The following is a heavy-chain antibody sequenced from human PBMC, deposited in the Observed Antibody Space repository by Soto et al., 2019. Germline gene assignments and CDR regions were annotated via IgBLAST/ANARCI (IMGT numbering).Heavy chain of an antibody. V-gene: IGHV3-30-3*01. J-gene: IGHJ6*02. CDR1: GFTFSSYA. Sequence: PGGSLRLSCAASGFTFSSYAMHWVRQAPGKGLEWVAVISYDGSNKYYADSVKGRFTISRDNSKNTLYLQMNSLRAEDTAVYYCARDDIPRHIVVVVAALAYYYGMDVWGQGTTVTVSS. D-gene: IGHD2-15*01. CDR3: ARDDIPRHIVVVVAALAYYYGMDV. CDR2: ISYDGSNK.